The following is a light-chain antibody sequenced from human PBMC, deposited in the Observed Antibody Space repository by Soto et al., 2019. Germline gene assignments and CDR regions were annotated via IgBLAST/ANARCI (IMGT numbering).Light chain of an antibody. CDR3: QQLNSYPPFS. Sequence: DIQLTQSPSFLSASVGDRVTITCRASQGISSYLAWYQQKPGKAPKLLIYAASTLQSGVPSRFSGSGSGTEFTLTISSLHTEDFATYYCQQLNSYPPFSFGPGTKVDIK. CDR2: AAS. J-gene: IGKJ3*01. CDR1: QGISSY. V-gene: IGKV1-9*01.